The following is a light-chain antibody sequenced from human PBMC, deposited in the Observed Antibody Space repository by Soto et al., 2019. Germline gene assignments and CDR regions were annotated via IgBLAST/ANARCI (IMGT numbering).Light chain of an antibody. Sequence: DIETTQSPSSLSTSVGDTVTITCRASQGIKSYLNWYQQKPGKAPKLLIYGASSLQSGVPSRFSGSVSGTDFTLTISRLQPEDYATYYCQQNYSNPPLTVGGGTTVDSK. CDR2: GAS. CDR1: QGIKSY. V-gene: IGKV1-39*01. J-gene: IGKJ4*01. CDR3: QQNYSNPPLT.